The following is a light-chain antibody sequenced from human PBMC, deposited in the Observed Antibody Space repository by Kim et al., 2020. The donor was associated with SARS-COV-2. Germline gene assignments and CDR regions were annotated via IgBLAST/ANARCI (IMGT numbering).Light chain of an antibody. Sequence: SASVGDRVTITCRASQNIRSYLNWYQHKPGKAPKLLIYAASSLQSGVPSRFSGSGSGTDFTLTITSLQPEDFATYFCQQSSNTLYTFGQGTKLEI. CDR1: QNIRSY. CDR2: AAS. J-gene: IGKJ2*01. CDR3: QQSSNTLYT. V-gene: IGKV1-39*01.